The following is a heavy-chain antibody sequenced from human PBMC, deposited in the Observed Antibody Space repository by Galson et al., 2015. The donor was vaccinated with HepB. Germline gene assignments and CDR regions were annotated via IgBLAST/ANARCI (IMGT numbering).Heavy chain of an antibody. Sequence: QSGAEVKKPGESLRISCTGSGYSFTSYWISWVRQMPGKGLEWMGRIDPSGSYTNYSPSFQGHVTISADKSISTAYLQWSSLKASDTAMYYCARCPDPPEDYDFWSGPKGDYYYGMDVWGQGTTVTVSS. CDR2: IDPSGSYT. CDR1: GYSFTSYW. V-gene: IGHV5-10-1*01. CDR3: ARCPDPPEDYDFWSGPKGDYYYGMDV. J-gene: IGHJ6*02. D-gene: IGHD3-3*01.